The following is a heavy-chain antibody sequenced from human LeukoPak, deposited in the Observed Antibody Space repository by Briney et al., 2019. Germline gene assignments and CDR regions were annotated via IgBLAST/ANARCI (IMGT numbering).Heavy chain of an antibody. J-gene: IGHJ3*02. V-gene: IGHV1-24*01. Sequence: GASVKVSCKVSGYTLTELSMHWVRQAPGKGLEWMGGFDPEDGETIYAQKFQGRVTMTEDTSTDTAYMELSSLRSEDTAVYYCATVGPMIVVVSGSPDAFDIWGQGTMVTVSS. CDR3: ATVGPMIVVVSGSPDAFDI. CDR1: GYTLTELS. D-gene: IGHD3-22*01. CDR2: FDPEDGET.